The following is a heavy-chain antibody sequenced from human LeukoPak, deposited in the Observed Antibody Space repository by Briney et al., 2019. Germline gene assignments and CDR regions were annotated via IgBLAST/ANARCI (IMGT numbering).Heavy chain of an antibody. Sequence: SETLSLTCTVSGGSISSYYWSWIRQPPGKGLEWIGYIYYSGSTNYNPSLKSRVTISVDTSKNQFSLKLSSVTAADTAVYYCARDPPGSDDFDIWGQGTRVTVSS. D-gene: IGHD3-10*01. CDR2: IYYSGST. CDR3: ARDPPGSDDFDI. J-gene: IGHJ3*02. CDR1: GGSISSYY. V-gene: IGHV4-59*01.